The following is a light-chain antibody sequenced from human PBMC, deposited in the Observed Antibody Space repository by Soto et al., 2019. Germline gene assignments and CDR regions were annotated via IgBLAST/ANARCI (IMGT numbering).Light chain of an antibody. CDR1: QSVNYY. CDR2: DAS. Sequence: EIVLTQSPATLCLSPGERATLSCRASQSVNYYLAWYQQKPGQAPRLLIYDASNRATGIPARFSGSGSGTDFTLTISSLEPEDFAFYYCQQRNNWPPITFGQGTRLEIK. CDR3: QQRNNWPPIT. J-gene: IGKJ5*01. V-gene: IGKV3-11*01.